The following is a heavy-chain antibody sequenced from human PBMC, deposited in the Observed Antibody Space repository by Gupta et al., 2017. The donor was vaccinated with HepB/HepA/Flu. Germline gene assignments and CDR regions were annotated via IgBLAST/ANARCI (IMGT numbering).Heavy chain of an antibody. CDR2: ISWNSDTI. J-gene: IGHJ3*02. D-gene: IGHD1-1*01. V-gene: IGHV3-9*01. Sequence: EVQLVESGGGLVQPGRSLRLSCSASGFTFDAFDMHWVRQPPGKGLEWVSSISWNSDTIGYADAGNGRFTISRDNAKNSLYLRLDGVRAEDTAFYYCARSLGRRDPYDIWGQGTMVSVSS. CDR3: ARSLGRRDPYDI. CDR1: GFTFDAFD.